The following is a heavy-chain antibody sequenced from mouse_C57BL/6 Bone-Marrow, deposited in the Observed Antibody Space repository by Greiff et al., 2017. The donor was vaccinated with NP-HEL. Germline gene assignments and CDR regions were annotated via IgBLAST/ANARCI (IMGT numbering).Heavy chain of an antibody. J-gene: IGHJ4*01. CDR1: GYTFTSYW. Sequence: VQLQQPGAELVKPGASVKLSCKASGYTFTSYWMHWVKQRPGQGLEWIGMIHPNSGSTNYNEKFKSKATLTVDKSSSTAYMQLSSLTSEDSAVYYCARQLLRRDYAMDYWGQGTSVTVSS. D-gene: IGHD1-1*01. CDR3: ARQLLRRDYAMDY. V-gene: IGHV1-64*01. CDR2: IHPNSGST.